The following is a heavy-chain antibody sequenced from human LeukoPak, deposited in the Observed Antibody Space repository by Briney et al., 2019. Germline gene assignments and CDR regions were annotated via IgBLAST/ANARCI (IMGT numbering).Heavy chain of an antibody. Sequence: GGSLRLSCAASGFTFSSYGMHWVRQAPGKGLEWVAFIRYDGSNKYYADSVKGRFTISRDNSKNTLYLQMNSLRAEDTAVYYCAAYYDILTGPLDYWGQGTLVTVSS. D-gene: IGHD3-9*01. V-gene: IGHV3-30*02. CDR2: IRYDGSNK. CDR3: AAYYDILTGPLDY. J-gene: IGHJ4*02. CDR1: GFTFSSYG.